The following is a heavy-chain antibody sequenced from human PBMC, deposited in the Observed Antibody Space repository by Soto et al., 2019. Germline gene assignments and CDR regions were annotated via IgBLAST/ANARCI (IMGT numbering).Heavy chain of an antibody. J-gene: IGHJ6*02. CDR3: ARHVYDFWSGYHYYYGMDV. CDR1: GGSVSSGSYY. D-gene: IGHD3-3*01. CDR2: IYYSGST. Sequence: SETLSLTCTVSGGSVSSGSYYWSWIRQPPGKGLEWIGYIYYSGSTNYNPSLKSRVTISVDTSKNQFSLKLSSVTTEDTAVYFCARHVYDFWSGYHYYYGMDVWRQGTTVTVSS. V-gene: IGHV4-61*01.